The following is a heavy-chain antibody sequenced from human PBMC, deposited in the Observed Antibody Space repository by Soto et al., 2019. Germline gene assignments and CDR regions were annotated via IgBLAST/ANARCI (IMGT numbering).Heavy chain of an antibody. CDR3: AKTSRSDIGSQDY. CDR2: ISGSGTNT. V-gene: IGHV3-23*01. Sequence: QPGGSLRLSCAASGFTFSRYAMSWVRQAPGKGLEWVSAISGSGTNTYYADSVKGRFTISRDNSKNTLSLQMNSLRAEDTAVYYCAKTSRSDIGSQDYWGQGTLVTVSS. J-gene: IGHJ4*02. CDR1: GFTFSRYA. D-gene: IGHD2-2*01.